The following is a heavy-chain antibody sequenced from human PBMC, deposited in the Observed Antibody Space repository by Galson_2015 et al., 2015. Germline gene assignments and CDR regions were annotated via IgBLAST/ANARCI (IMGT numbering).Heavy chain of an antibody. J-gene: IGHJ4*02. V-gene: IGHV3-30-3*01. CDR1: GFTFSSYA. D-gene: IGHD3-22*01. Sequence: SLRLSCAASGFTFSSYAMHWVRQAPGKGLAWVAVISYDGSNKYYADSVKGRFTISRDNSKNTLYLQMNSLRAEDTAVYYCARAGGYYYDSSGYYLWGQGTLVTVSS. CDR3: ARAGGYYYDSSGYYL. CDR2: ISYDGSNK.